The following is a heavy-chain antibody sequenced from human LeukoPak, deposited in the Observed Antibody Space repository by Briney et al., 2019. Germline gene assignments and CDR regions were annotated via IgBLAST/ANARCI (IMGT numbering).Heavy chain of an antibody. J-gene: IGHJ4*02. D-gene: IGHD2-2*01. CDR1: GFTLRRYW. Sequence: GGSLRLSRAGSGFTLRRYWMSWVRQAPGRGLEWVANIKEDGSEKYYVDSVKGRFTISRDNANNSLYLQMNTLRVEDTAVYYCARDRFCITTNCYSDYWGQGTLVTVSS. CDR2: IKEDGSEK. CDR3: ARDRFCITTNCYSDY. V-gene: IGHV3-7*05.